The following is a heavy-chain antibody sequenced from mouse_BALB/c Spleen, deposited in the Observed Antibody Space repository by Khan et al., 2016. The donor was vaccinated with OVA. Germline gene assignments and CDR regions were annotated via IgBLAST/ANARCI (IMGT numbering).Heavy chain of an antibody. CDR2: IGPGSSNA. J-gene: IGHJ4*01. Sequence: DLVKPGASVKLSCKASGYTFTSYWINWIKQRPGQGLEWIGRIGPGSSNAYYNDMFKDKATLTVDTSSNTAHIQLSSLSSEDSAVYFCARENYYDRSCYAMDYWGQGTSVTVSA. D-gene: IGHD1-1*01. V-gene: IGHV1S41*01. CDR1: GYTFTSYW. CDR3: ARENYYDRSCYAMDY.